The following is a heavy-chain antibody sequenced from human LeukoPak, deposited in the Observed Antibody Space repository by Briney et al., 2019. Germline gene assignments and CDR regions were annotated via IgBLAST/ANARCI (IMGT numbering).Heavy chain of an antibody. V-gene: IGHV4-34*01. Sequence: SEALSLTCGIYGGSFSGYYWSWIRQPPGKGLEWIGEVHHSGSTIYTPSLKSRVTISVDTSKNQFSLKLTSVTAADTAVYYCAIGYSGFHARGLDHWGQGTLVTVSS. D-gene: IGHD5-12*01. CDR1: GGSFSGYY. J-gene: IGHJ4*02. CDR3: AIGYSGFHARGLDH. CDR2: VHHSGST.